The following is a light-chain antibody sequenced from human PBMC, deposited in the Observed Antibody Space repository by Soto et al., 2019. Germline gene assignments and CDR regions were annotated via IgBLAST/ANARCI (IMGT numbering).Light chain of an antibody. V-gene: IGKV3-15*01. CDR3: QQYNNWPLFT. J-gene: IGKJ3*01. Sequence: EIVMTQSPATLSVSPGERATLSCRASQSVSSNLAWYQQKPGQAPRLLIYGASTRATGIPARFSVSGSGTEFTLTINSLQSEDFAVYYCQQYNNWPLFTFGPGTKVDIK. CDR1: QSVSSN. CDR2: GAS.